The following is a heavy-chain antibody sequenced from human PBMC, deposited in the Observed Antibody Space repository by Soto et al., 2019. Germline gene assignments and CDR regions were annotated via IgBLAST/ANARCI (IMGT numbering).Heavy chain of an antibody. Sequence: ASVKVSCKASGYTFTGYYMHWVRQAPGQGLEWMGWINPNSGGTNYAQKFQGWVTMTRDTSISTAYMELSRLRSDDTAVYYCARAQRRMVRLVPVDYCRQRTLVPVCS. J-gene: IGHJ4*02. CDR3: ARAQRRMVRLVPVDY. CDR2: INPNSGGT. D-gene: IGHD3-10*01. CDR1: GYTFTGYY. V-gene: IGHV1-2*04.